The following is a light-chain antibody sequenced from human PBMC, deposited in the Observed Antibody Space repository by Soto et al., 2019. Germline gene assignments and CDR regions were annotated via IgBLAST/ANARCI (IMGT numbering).Light chain of an antibody. V-gene: IGLV2-14*01. Sequence: QSVLTQPASVSGSPGQSITISCTGTSSDVGGYNFVSWYQQHPDKAPKLMIYDVTNRPSGVSNLFSGSKSGNTASLTISGLQAEDEADYYCSSYTSSSTYVFGTGTKLTVL. CDR2: DVT. CDR3: SSYTSSSTYV. J-gene: IGLJ1*01. CDR1: SSDVGGYNF.